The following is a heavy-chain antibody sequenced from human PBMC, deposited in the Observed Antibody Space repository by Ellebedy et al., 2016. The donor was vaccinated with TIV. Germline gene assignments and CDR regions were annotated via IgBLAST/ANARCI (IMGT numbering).Heavy chain of an antibody. CDR2: INHSGST. J-gene: IGHJ5*02. D-gene: IGHD3-10*01. V-gene: IGHV4-34*01. CDR1: GGSFSGYY. Sequence: SETLSLTXAVYGGSFSGYYWSWIRQPPGKGLEWIGEINHSGSTNYNPSLKSRVTISVHTSKNQFSLKLISVTAADTAVYYCARSVRGVIITWFDPWGQGTLVTVSS. CDR3: ARSVRGVIITWFDP.